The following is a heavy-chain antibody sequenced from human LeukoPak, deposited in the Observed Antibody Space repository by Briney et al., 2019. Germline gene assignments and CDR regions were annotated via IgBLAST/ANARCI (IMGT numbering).Heavy chain of an antibody. CDR1: GFTFSSYA. V-gene: IGHV3-23*01. Sequence: PGGSLRLSCAASGFTFSSYAMSWVRQAPGKGLEWVSAISGSGGSTYYADSVKGRFTISRDNSKNTLYLQMNSLRAEDTAVYYCAKDYRAIFGVVINPYDYWGQGTLVTVSS. CDR3: AKDYRAIFGVVINPYDY. D-gene: IGHD3-3*01. J-gene: IGHJ4*02. CDR2: ISGSGGST.